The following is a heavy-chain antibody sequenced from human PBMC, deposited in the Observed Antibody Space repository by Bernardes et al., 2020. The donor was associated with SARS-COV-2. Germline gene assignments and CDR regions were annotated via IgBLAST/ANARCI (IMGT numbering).Heavy chain of an antibody. CDR3: AKAHSGGSSYDY. CDR2: ISGSGGRT. J-gene: IGHJ4*02. Sequence: GGSLRLSCAASGFTFSSYTMSWVRQAPGKGLEWVSYISGSGGRTYYADSVKGRFTISRDNAKNTLYLQMNSLRAGDTAIYYCAKAHSGGSSYDYWGQGTLVTVSS. CDR1: GFTFSSYT. D-gene: IGHD2-15*01. V-gene: IGHV3-23*01.